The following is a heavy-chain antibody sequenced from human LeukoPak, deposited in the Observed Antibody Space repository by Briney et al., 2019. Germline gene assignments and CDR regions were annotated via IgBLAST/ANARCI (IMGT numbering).Heavy chain of an antibody. CDR1: GGSFSGYY. D-gene: IGHD6-13*01. CDR3: ARGVYIAAAQYGY. CDR2: MYYSGTT. V-gene: IGHV4-59*01. Sequence: SSETLSLTCAVYGGSFSGYYWSWIRKPPGKGLEWNVYMYYSGTTNYTPSLKSRVTISVDTSKNQYSLKLSYVTAADTAVYYCARGVYIAAAQYGYWGQGTLVTVSS. J-gene: IGHJ4*02.